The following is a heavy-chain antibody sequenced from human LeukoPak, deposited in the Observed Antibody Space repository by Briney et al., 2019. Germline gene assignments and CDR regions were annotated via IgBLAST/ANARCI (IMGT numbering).Heavy chain of an antibody. CDR3: ARGAVAGWMANWFDP. CDR1: AFTFNSYA. Sequence: GVSLKLSKTASAFTFNSYAKAWARQATCDKLKWVSGISDSRGNTYYAVSGRGRFAISRDNSKNTLYLQMNSLRAEDTAVYCCARGAVAGWMANWFDPWGQGTLGTVSS. J-gene: IGHJ5*02. CDR2: ISDSRGNT. V-gene: IGHV3-23*01. D-gene: IGHD6-19*01.